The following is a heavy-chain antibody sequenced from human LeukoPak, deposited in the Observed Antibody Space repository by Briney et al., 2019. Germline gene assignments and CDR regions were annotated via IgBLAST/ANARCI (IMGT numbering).Heavy chain of an antibody. J-gene: IGHJ3*02. CDR1: GYTFTDYY. CDR2: INPNSGGT. D-gene: IGHD3-22*01. CDR3: ASGFMGYDRSGYYDDAFDI. Sequence: ASVKVSCKASGYTFTDYYMHWVRQAPGQGREWMGWINPNSGGTNYAQKFQGRVAITRDTSISTAYMELSRLRSDDTAVYYCASGFMGYDRSGYYDDAFDIWGQGTMVTVSS. V-gene: IGHV1-2*02.